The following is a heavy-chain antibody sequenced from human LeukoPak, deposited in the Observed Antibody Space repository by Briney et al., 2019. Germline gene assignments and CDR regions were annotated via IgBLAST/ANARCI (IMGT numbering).Heavy chain of an antibody. V-gene: IGHV4-59*01. CDR2: VYYTGST. J-gene: IGHJ4*02. D-gene: IGHD5-24*01. CDR3: ARGAMATTPFFDY. Sequence: PSETLSLTCTVSGGSISSYYWSWIRQPPGEGLEWIGYVYYTGSTNFNPSLKSRVTMSLDTSRNQFSLKLTSLTAADTAVYYCARGAMATTPFFDYWGQGTLVTVSS. CDR1: GGSISSYY.